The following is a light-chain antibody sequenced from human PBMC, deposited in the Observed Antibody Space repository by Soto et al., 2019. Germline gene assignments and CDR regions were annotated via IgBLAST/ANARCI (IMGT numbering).Light chain of an antibody. Sequence: DIQMTQSPSSLSASVGDRVTITCRASQSISTYLHWYQQKPGKAPNLLIYAASTLQSEVPSRFSGSGSGTDFTLTISSLRPEDFAIYFCQRGYSAPLTFGGGTKVDIK. CDR2: AAS. CDR1: QSISTY. CDR3: QRGYSAPLT. V-gene: IGKV1-39*01. J-gene: IGKJ4*01.